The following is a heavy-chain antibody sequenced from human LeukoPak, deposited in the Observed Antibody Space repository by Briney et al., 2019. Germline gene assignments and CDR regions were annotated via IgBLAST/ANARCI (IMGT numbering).Heavy chain of an antibody. J-gene: IGHJ3*02. D-gene: IGHD4-17*01. CDR2: IYHSGST. V-gene: IGHV4-30-2*01. Sequence: SQTLSLTCAVSGGSISSGGYSWSWIRQPPGKGLEWIGYIYHSGSTYYNPSLKSRVTISVDRSKNQFSLKLSSVTAADTAVYYCARYSDSDGDPGAFDIWGQGTMVTVSS. CDR3: ARYSDSDGDPGAFDI. CDR1: GGSISSGGYS.